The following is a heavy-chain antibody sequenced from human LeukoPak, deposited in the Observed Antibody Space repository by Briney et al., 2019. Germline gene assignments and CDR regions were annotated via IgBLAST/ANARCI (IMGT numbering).Heavy chain of an antibody. J-gene: IGHJ6*02. CDR3: ARRYYGLGPWGMDL. Sequence: GASVKVSCRASGYTFTSYGISWVRPATRQGLEGMGWMNPNSGNTGYAQKFQGRVTMTRNTSISTAYMELSSLRSEDTAVYYCARRYYGLGPWGMDLWGQGTTVTVSS. V-gene: IGHV1-8*01. CDR2: MNPNSGNT. D-gene: IGHD3-10*01. CDR1: GYTFTSYG.